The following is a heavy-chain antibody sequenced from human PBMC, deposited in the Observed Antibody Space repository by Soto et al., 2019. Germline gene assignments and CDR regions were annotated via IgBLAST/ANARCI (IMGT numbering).Heavy chain of an antibody. CDR1: GFTFSSYA. CDR2: ISYDGSNK. V-gene: IGHV3-30-3*01. CDR3: ASGGITQNNDILTGYYHYYYYSGMDV. J-gene: IGHJ6*02. Sequence: QVQLVESGGGVVQPGRSLRLSCAASGFTFSSYAMHWVRQAPGKGLECVAVISYDGSNKYYADSVKGRFTISRDNSKNTLYLQMNSLRAEDTAVYYYASGGITQNNDILTGYYHYYYYSGMDVWGQGTTVTVSS. D-gene: IGHD3-9*01.